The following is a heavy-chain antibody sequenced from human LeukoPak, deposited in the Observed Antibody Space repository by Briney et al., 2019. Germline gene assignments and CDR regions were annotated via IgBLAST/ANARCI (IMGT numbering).Heavy chain of an antibody. CDR3: ARHTRVEHIVVSGTFDY. D-gene: IGHD2-21*01. CDR1: GGSISSSSYY. Sequence: SETLSLTCTVSGGSISSSSYYWGWIRQPPGKGLEWIGSIYYSGSTYYNPSLKSRVTISVDTSKNQFSLKLSSVTAADTAVYCCARHTRVEHIVVSGTFDYWGQGTLVTVSS. CDR2: IYYSGST. V-gene: IGHV4-39*01. J-gene: IGHJ4*02.